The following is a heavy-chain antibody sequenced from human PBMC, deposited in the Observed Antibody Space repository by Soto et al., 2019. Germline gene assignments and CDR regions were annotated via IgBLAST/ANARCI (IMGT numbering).Heavy chain of an antibody. Sequence: ASVKVSCKASGYTFTSYAMHWVRQAPGQRLEWMGWINAGNGNTKYSQKFQGRVTITRDTSASTAYMELSSLRSEDTAVYYCARDSGYSRSWYQHYYYYGMDVWGQGTTVTVSS. J-gene: IGHJ6*02. CDR3: ARDSGYSRSWYQHYYYYGMDV. V-gene: IGHV1-3*01. CDR2: INAGNGNT. D-gene: IGHD6-13*01. CDR1: GYTFTSYA.